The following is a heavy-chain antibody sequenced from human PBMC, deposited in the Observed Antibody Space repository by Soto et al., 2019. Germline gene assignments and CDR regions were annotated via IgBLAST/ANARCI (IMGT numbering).Heavy chain of an antibody. D-gene: IGHD1-26*01. V-gene: IGHV3-15*01. CDR3: TRGSFTGPLDAFDI. J-gene: IGHJ3*02. CDR1: RFTFSNAW. CDR2: IKSKTDGGTT. Sequence: GCLEISSAASRFTFSNAWMSWVRKAPGKGLEWVGRIKSKTDGGTTDYAAPVKGRFTISRDDSKNTLYLQMNSLKTEDTAVYYCTRGSFTGPLDAFDIWGQGTMVPVSS.